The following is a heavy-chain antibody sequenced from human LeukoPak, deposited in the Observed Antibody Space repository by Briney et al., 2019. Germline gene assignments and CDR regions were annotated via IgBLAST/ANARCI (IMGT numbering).Heavy chain of an antibody. Sequence: GGSLRLSCTASGFTFSSYSMNWVRQAPGEGLEWVSYISSSSSTIYYADSVKGRFTISRDNAKNSLYLQMNSLRAEDTAVYYCARENYDISGYPAGYFDYWGQGTLVTVSS. CDR3: ARENYDISGYPAGYFDY. V-gene: IGHV3-48*01. D-gene: IGHD3-22*01. CDR2: ISSSSSTI. J-gene: IGHJ4*02. CDR1: GFTFSSYS.